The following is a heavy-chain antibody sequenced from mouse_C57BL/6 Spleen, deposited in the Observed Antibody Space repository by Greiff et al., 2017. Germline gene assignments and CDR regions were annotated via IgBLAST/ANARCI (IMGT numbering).Heavy chain of an antibody. V-gene: IGHV5-16*01. CDR1: GFTFSDYY. CDR3: ARDLELGFDY. J-gene: IGHJ2*01. D-gene: IGHD4-1*01. Sequence: EVQLVESEGGLVQPGSSMKLSCTASGFTFSDYYMAWVRQVPEKGLECVANINYDGSSTYYLDSLKSRFIISRDNAKNILYLQMSSLKSEDTATYYCARDLELGFDYWGQGTTLTVSS. CDR2: INYDGSST.